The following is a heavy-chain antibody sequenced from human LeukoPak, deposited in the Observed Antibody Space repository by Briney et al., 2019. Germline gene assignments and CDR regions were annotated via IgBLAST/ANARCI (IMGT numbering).Heavy chain of an antibody. Sequence: ASVKVSCKASGYTFTSYDINWVRQATGQGLEWMGWMNPNSGNTGYAQKFQGRVTMSRNTSISTAYMELSSLRSEDTAVYYCARVGYYYDSSGYYSYSDYWGQGTLVTVSS. V-gene: IGHV1-8*01. CDR1: GYTFTSYD. CDR3: ARVGYYYDSSGYYSYSDY. J-gene: IGHJ4*02. CDR2: MNPNSGNT. D-gene: IGHD3-22*01.